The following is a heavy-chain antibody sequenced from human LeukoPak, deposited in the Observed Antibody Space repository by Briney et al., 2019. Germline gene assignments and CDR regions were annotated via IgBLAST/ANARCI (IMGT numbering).Heavy chain of an antibody. J-gene: IGHJ4*02. CDR1: GFTFSNYG. CDR2: ISHDGSNK. CDR3: ARGSGYSFANIDY. V-gene: IGHV3-30*03. D-gene: IGHD5-18*01. Sequence: GGSLRLSCAASGFTFSNYGMHWVRQAPGKGLEWVAVISHDGSNKYYADSVKGRFTISRDNSESTLYLQMNSLRGEDTAVYYCARGSGYSFANIDYWGQGTLVTVSS.